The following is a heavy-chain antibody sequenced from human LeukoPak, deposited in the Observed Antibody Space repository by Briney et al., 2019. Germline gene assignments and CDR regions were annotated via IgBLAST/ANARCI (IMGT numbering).Heavy chain of an antibody. J-gene: IGHJ1*01. V-gene: IGHV3-53*01. CDR1: GFTVSSKY. CDR3: AKDRIVASTMGAFHH. D-gene: IGHD1-26*01. CDR2: LYSGGAT. Sequence: GGSLRLSCAASGFTVSSKYMNWVRQAPGKGLEWLSSLYSGGATHYADSVKGRFFISRDDSKDTLYLEMNNLRAEDTAVYYCAKDRIVASTMGAFHHWGQGTLVTVSS.